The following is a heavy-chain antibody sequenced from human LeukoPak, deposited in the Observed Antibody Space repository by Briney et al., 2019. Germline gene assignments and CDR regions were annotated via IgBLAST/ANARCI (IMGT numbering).Heavy chain of an antibody. CDR3: ARGAPTGTDYFDY. CDR2: IKQDGSEE. J-gene: IGHJ4*02. CDR1: GFTFSSYW. Sequence: GGSLRLSCAASGFTFSSYWMTWVRQAPGKGLEWVANIKQDGSEEYYVDSVKGRFTVSRDNAKNSLDLQMNSLRAEDTAVYYCARGAPTGTDYFDYWGQGTLVTVSS. V-gene: IGHV3-7*01. D-gene: IGHD1-1*01.